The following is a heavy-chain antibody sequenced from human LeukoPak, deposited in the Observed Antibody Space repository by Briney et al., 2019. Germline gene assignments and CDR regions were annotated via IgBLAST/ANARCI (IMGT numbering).Heavy chain of an antibody. V-gene: IGHV3-13*01. Sequence: GGSLRLSCAASGFTFSSYDMHWVRQATGKGLEWVSAIGTAGDTYYAGSVKGRFTISRENAKNSLYLQMNSLRAGDTAVYYCARTANFAAGYYIDYWGQGTLVTVSS. CDR3: ARTANFAAGYYIDY. D-gene: IGHD6-13*01. CDR2: IGTAGDT. J-gene: IGHJ4*02. CDR1: GFTFSSYD.